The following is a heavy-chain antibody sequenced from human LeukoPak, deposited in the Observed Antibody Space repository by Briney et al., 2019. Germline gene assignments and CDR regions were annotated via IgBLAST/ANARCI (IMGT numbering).Heavy chain of an antibody. D-gene: IGHD1-26*01. J-gene: IGHJ1*01. Sequence: PSETLSLTCTVSGGSISSYYWSWIRQPPGKGLEWIGYIYHSGSTNYNPSLKSRVTISVDTSKNQFSLKLSSVTAADTAVYYCARDLRGEGDTYFQHWGQGTLVTVSS. CDR3: ARDLRGEGDTYFQH. CDR2: IYHSGST. V-gene: IGHV4-59*01. CDR1: GGSISSYY.